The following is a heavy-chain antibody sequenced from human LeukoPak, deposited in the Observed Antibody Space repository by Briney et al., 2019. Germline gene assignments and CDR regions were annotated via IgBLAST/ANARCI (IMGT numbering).Heavy chain of an antibody. J-gene: IGHJ4*02. CDR1: GFAFNNYA. CDR2: ISGSGGST. CDR3: AKETQLTVSALFDY. V-gene: IGHV3-23*01. D-gene: IGHD1-1*01. Sequence: GGSLRLSCAASGFAFNNYAMSWVRQAPGKGLEWVSAISGSGGSTFYADSVKGRFTISRDSSKNTLFLQVNSLRAEDTAVYYCAKETQLTVSALFDYWGQGTLVTVSS.